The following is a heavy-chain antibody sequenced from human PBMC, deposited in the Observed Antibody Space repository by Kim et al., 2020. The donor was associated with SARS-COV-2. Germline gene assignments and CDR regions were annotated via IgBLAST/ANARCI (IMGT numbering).Heavy chain of an antibody. V-gene: IGHV3-43*01. CDR3: AKALSGIQVRRDYGMDV. CDR2: ISWDGGST. J-gene: IGHJ6*02. Sequence: GGSLRLSCAASGFTFDDYTMHWVRQAPGKGLEWVSLISWDGGSTYYADSVKGRFTISRDNSKNSLYLQMNSLRTEDTALYYCAKALSGIQVRRDYGMDVWGQGTTVTVSS. CDR1: GFTFDDYT.